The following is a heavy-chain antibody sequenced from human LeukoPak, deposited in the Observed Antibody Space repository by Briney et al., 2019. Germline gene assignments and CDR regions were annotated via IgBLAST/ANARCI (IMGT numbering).Heavy chain of an antibody. J-gene: IGHJ4*02. CDR2: IRSTIYGGTP. CDR3: TRDQTPYY. Sequence: PGGSLRLSCTASGFTFGDYAVTWVRQAPGKGLEWVGFIRSTIYGGTPEYAASVKGRFTISRDDSKGIAYLQMNSLKTEDTAVYYCTRDQTPYYWGQGTLVAVSS. V-gene: IGHV3-49*04. CDR1: GFTFGDYA.